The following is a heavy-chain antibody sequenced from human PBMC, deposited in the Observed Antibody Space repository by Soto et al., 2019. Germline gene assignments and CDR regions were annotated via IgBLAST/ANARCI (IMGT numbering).Heavy chain of an antibody. D-gene: IGHD3-10*01. CDR3: AKDLSGSGTNWYFDL. Sequence: EVQLVESGGGWVQPGRSLRLSCAASGFTLHDYAMHWVRQAPGKGLEWVSVISWNSAGIGYADSVKGRFTISRDNAKNSLYLQMNSLRTEDTALYYCAKDLSGSGTNWYFDLWGRGTLVTVAS. CDR2: ISWNSAGI. CDR1: GFTLHDYA. V-gene: IGHV3-9*01. J-gene: IGHJ2*01.